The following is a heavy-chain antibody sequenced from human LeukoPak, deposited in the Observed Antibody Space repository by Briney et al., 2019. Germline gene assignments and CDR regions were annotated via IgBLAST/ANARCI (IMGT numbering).Heavy chain of an antibody. CDR2: ISPDDSDI. CDR1: GYSFANSW. J-gene: IGHJ3*01. D-gene: IGHD3-10*02. CDR3: ARRGAPITLFHDAFDL. V-gene: IGHV5-51*01. Sequence: GESLKISCKGSGYSFANSWIGWVRQMPGRGLEWVGPISPDDSDIRYSPSFQGQVIISADKAISTVYLQWSSLKASDTATYYCARRGAPITLFHDAFDLWGPGTMVTVSS.